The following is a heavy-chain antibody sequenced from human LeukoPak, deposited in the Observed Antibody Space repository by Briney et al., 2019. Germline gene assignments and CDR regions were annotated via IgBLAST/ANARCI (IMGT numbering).Heavy chain of an antibody. CDR3: ARHLGQLKPFGSYYYYGMDV. CDR2: LYLGDSVT. V-gene: IGHV5-51*01. J-gene: IGHJ6*02. Sequence: GESLKISCKGSGYSFTSYWIGWVRQMPVKGLEWMGILYLGDSVTRYSPYFQGQVTISADKSISTAYLQWSSLKASDTAMYYCARHLGQLKPFGSYYYYGMDVWGQGTTVTVSS. CDR1: GYSFTSYW. D-gene: IGHD2-2*01.